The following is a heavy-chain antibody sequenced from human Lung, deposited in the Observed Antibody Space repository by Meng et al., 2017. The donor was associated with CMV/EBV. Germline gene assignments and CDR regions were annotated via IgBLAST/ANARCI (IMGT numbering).Heavy chain of an antibody. CDR1: GYTFTSYY. J-gene: IGHJ3*02. V-gene: IGHV1-46*01. CDR3: ARKVFRASDAFDI. CDR2: INPSGGST. Sequence: ASXXVSXKASGYTFTSYYMHWVRQAPGQGLEWMGIINPSGGSTSYAQKFQGRVTMTRDTSTSTVYMELKRLTYDDTAVYFCARKVFRASDAFDIWGQGKMVTVSS.